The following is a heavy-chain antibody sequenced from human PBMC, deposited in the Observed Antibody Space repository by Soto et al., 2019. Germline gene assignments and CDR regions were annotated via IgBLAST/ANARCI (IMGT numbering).Heavy chain of an antibody. V-gene: IGHV3-23*01. D-gene: IGHD3-3*01. CDR2: ISGSLGSA. CDR3: AKDSRLPGFGLLIHAFDI. Sequence: GSLRLSGPVSVFTVNDYAMSWVRQAPGKGLEWVSTISGSLGSAYYAASVEGRFTISGDNSNNTLYLQMNSLRVEDTATYYCAKDSRLPGFGLLIHAFDIWGHGTMVTVSS. CDR1: VFTVNDYA. J-gene: IGHJ3*02.